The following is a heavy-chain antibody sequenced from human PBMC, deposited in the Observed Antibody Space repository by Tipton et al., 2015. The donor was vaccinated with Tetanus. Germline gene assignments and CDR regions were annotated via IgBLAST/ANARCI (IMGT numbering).Heavy chain of an antibody. CDR2: IYTSGSTSGST. D-gene: IGHD6-19*01. J-gene: IGHJ3*02. CDR1: GDSISTYC. Sequence: TLSLTCTVSGDSISTYCWNWVRQPAGKGPEWIGRIYTSGSTSGSTPYNPSLKSRATLSLDTSKSQFSLKLSSLTAADTAVYYCTRVTISSGWPDIWGQGTLVTVSS. V-gene: IGHV4-4*07. CDR3: TRVTISSGWPDI.